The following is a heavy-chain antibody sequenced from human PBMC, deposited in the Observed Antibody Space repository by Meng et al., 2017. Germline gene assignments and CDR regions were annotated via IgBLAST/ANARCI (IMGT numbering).Heavy chain of an antibody. CDR2: ISAYNGNT. CDR3: ARVGYCSSTSCHQIDY. J-gene: IGHJ4*02. Sequence: QVQLGRAGDEVKKPGASVKFSCKASGYTFTSYGISWVRHAPGQGLEWMGWISAYNGNTNYAQKLQGRVTMTTDTSTSTAYMELRSLRSDDTAVYYCARVGYCSSTSCHQIDYWGQGTLVTVSS. CDR1: GYTFTSYG. V-gene: IGHV1-18*01. D-gene: IGHD2-2*01.